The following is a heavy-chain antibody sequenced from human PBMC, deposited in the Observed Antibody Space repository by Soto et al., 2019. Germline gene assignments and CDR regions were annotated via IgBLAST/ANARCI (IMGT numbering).Heavy chain of an antibody. J-gene: IGHJ6*03. Sequence: SETLSLTCTVSGGSISSYYWSWIRQPPGKGQEWIGYIYYSGSTNYNPSIKSRVTISVDTSKNQLSLKLSSVTAADKAMYYFAGNKGGFYFSTSGYNVVTSYYYYYMNGGGKGTTLT. CDR1: GGSISSYY. CDR3: AGNKGGFYFSTSGYNVVTSYYYYYMNG. V-gene: IGHV4-59*08. CDR2: IYYSGST. D-gene: IGHD2-2*02.